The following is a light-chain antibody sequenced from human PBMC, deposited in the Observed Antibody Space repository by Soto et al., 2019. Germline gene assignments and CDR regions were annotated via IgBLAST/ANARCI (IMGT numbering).Light chain of an antibody. CDR3: QQYGRSPWT. CDR1: QSVTGSH. J-gene: IGKJ1*01. CDR2: DAF. V-gene: IGKV3-20*01. Sequence: EIVLTQSPGTLSLSPGERATLSCRASQSVTGSHLAWYQQKPGQAPRLLIDDAFSRATGLPDRFSGSGSGTDFTLTISRLEPEDFAVYYCQQYGRSPWTFGQGTKVEIK.